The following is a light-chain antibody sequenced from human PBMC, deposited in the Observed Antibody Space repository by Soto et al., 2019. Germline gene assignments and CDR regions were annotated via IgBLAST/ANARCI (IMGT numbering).Light chain of an antibody. CDR3: HQYFSTRT. Sequence: DIVMTQSPDSLAVSLGERATINCKSSQSVLYSSNNKNYLAWYQQKPGQPPKLLIYWASTRESGVPDRFSGSGSGTDFTLTISSLQAEDVAVYYCHQYFSTRTFGPGTKVDIK. CDR1: QSVLYSSNNKNY. V-gene: IGKV4-1*01. CDR2: WAS. J-gene: IGKJ3*01.